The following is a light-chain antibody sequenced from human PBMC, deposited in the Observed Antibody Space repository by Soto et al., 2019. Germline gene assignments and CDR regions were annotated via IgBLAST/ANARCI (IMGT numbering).Light chain of an antibody. J-gene: IGLJ1*01. CDR1: SSNIGAAYD. CDR2: GNS. V-gene: IGLV1-40*01. Sequence: QSVLTQPPSVSGAPGQRVTISGTGSSSNIGAAYDVHWYHQLPGTAPKLLIYGNSNRPSGVPDRFSGSKSGTSASLAITGLQAEDEADYYCQSYDSSLRAFVFGSGTKAPS. CDR3: QSYDSSLRAFV.